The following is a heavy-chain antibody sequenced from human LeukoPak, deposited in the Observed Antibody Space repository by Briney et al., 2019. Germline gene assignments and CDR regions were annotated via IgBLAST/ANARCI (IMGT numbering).Heavy chain of an antibody. CDR2: IYYSGST. V-gene: IGHV4-59*01. CDR3: ARAVAVASYYYYMDV. Sequence: SETLSLTCTVSGGSISGYYWSWIRQPPGKGLEWIGYIYYSGSTNYNPSLKSRVTISVDTSKNQFSLKLSSVTAADTAVYYCARAVAVASYYYYMDVWGKGTTVTVSS. D-gene: IGHD6-19*01. J-gene: IGHJ6*03. CDR1: GGSISGYY.